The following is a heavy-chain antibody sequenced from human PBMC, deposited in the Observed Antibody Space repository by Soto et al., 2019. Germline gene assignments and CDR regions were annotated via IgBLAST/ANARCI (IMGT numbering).Heavy chain of an antibody. Sequence: QVQLQESGPGLEPSGTLSLTCAVSGGYISSSNWWSWVRQPPGKGLEWIGEIYHSGSTNYNPSHKSRVTISVDKSKNQFSLKLSSVTAADTAVYYCAGWAYDSSGYAFDYWGQGTLVTVSS. D-gene: IGHD3-22*01. V-gene: IGHV4-4*02. CDR2: IYHSGST. CDR1: GGYISSSNW. J-gene: IGHJ4*02. CDR3: AGWAYDSSGYAFDY.